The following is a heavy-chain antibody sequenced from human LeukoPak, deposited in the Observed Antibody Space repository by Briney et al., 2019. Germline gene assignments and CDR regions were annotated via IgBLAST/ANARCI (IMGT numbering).Heavy chain of an antibody. CDR3: ARHACSSGWFDY. V-gene: IGHV4-38-2*01. Sequence: SETLSLTCAVSGYSISSGYYWGWIRQPPGKGLEWIGSIYHSGSTYYNPSLKSRVTISVDTSKNQFSLKLSSVTAADTAVYYCARHACSSGWFDYWGQGTLVTVSS. CDR2: IYHSGST. J-gene: IGHJ4*02. CDR1: GYSISSGYY. D-gene: IGHD6-19*01.